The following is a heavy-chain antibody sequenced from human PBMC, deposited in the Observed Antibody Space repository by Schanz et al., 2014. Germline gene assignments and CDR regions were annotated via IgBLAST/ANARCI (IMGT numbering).Heavy chain of an antibody. V-gene: IGHV3-33*08. D-gene: IGHD2-21*01. J-gene: IGHJ4*02. CDR2: IRYDGRNK. CDR3: AREDCSATSCYFRY. CDR1: GFTFSTYA. Sequence: VQLLESGGGLVQPGGSLRLSCSASGFTFSTYAMSWARQTPGKGLEWVAVIRYDGRNKNFVESVKGRFTISRDNSNNTVYLQMNTLRAEDTAVYYCAREDCSATSCYFRYWGQGTLVTVSS.